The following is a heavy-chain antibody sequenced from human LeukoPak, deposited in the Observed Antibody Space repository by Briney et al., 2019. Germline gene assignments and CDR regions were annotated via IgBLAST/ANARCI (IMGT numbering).Heavy chain of an antibody. CDR1: GGSISSYY. CDR3: ARLGGHGMDV. V-gene: IGHV4-59*08. D-gene: IGHD3-16*01. CDR2: IYYSGST. J-gene: IGHJ6*02. Sequence: SETLSLTCTVSGGSISSYYWSWIRQPPGKGLEWIGYIYYSGSTNYNPSLKSRVTISVDTSKNQFSLKLSSATAADTAVYYCARLGGHGMDVWGQGTTVTVSS.